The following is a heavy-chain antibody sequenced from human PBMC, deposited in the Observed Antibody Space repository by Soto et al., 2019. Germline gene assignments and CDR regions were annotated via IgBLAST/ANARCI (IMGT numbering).Heavy chain of an antibody. CDR3: ARIPVDTRSMDV. CDR1: GFSLSTSGMC. J-gene: IGHJ6*02. Sequence: SGPTLVNPTQTLTLTCTFSGFSLSTSGMCVSWIRQPPGKALEWLALIDWDDDKYYSTSLKTRLTISKDTSKNQVVLTMTNMEPVDTATYYCARIPVDTRSMDVWGQGTTVTVSS. CDR2: IDWDDDK. V-gene: IGHV2-70*01. D-gene: IGHD5-18*01.